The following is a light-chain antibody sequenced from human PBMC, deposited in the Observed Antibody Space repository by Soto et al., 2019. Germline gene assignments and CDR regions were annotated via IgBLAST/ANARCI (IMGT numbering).Light chain of an antibody. CDR2: VAS. J-gene: IGKJ2*01. Sequence: EVVLTQSPDTLSLSAGEGATLSCRASQSVRNNYLSWYQHKPGQAPRLLIYVASTRATGIPERFGGGRSGADFTLTISRLEHDDFAVYYYQQYGSSPYTFGQGTKLEIK. CDR3: QQYGSSPYT. CDR1: QSVRNNY. V-gene: IGKV3-20*01.